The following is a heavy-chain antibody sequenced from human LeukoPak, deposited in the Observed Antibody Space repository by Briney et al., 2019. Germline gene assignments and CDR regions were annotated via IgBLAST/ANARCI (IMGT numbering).Heavy chain of an antibody. J-gene: IGHJ6*03. V-gene: IGHV4-59*02. Sequence: PSETLSLTCTVSGGSVSNYYWSWIRQPPGKGLEWIGYIYYTGTTNYSPSLKSRVTISVDTSKNQFSLKLNSVTAADTAVYFCARGRVSSSSWQSVYYYYLYMDVWGKGSTVTVSS. D-gene: IGHD6-13*01. CDR3: ARGRVSSSSWQSVYYYYLYMDV. CDR1: GGSVSNYY. CDR2: IYYTGTT.